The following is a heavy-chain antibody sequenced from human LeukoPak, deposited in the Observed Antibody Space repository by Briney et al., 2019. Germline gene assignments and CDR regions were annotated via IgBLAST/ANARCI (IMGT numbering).Heavy chain of an antibody. CDR1: GGTFSSYA. J-gene: IGHJ3*02. CDR3: ARDLGSSWYRAFDI. CDR2: IIPIFGTA. D-gene: IGHD6-13*01. V-gene: IGHV1-69*05. Sequence: SVKVSCKASGGTFSSYAISWVRQAPGQGLEWMGGIIPIFGTANYAQKFQGRVTITTDESTNTAYMELSSLRSEDTAVYYCARDLGSSWYRAFDIWGQGTMVTVSS.